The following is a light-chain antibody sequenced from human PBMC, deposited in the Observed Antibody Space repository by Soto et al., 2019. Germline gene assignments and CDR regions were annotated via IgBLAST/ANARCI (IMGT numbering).Light chain of an antibody. CDR2: DAF. Sequence: EIVLTQSPGTLSLSPGESATLSCRASRSLDSGQLAWYQQKVGRAPRLLIHDAFIRATGIPDRFSGSGSGTDFTLTIARLEPEDFVVYYCQQYGGSPRTFGQGTRLEIK. J-gene: IGKJ5*01. V-gene: IGKV3-20*01. CDR3: QQYGGSPRT. CDR1: RSLDSGQ.